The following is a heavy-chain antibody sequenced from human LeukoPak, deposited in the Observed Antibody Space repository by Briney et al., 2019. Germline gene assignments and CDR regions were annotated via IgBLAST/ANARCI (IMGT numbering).Heavy chain of an antibody. V-gene: IGHV1-2*02. J-gene: IGHJ4*02. CDR3: ARGSRLGGVVPAANFDY. CDR2: INPNSGGT. Sequence: ASVKVSCKASGYTFTGYYMHWVRQAPGQGLEWIGWINPNSGGTNYAQKFQGRVTMTRDTSISTAYMELSRLRSDDTAVYYCARGSRLGGVVPAANFDYWGQGTLVTVSS. D-gene: IGHD2-2*01. CDR1: GYTFTGYY.